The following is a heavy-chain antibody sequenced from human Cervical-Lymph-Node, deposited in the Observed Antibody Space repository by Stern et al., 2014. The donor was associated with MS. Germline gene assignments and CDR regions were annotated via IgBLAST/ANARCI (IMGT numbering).Heavy chain of an antibody. D-gene: IGHD3-22*01. CDR2: ISYDGSTK. CDR3: ARAPGDYELDH. Sequence: VQLVESGGGVVQPGRSLRLSCAASGFAFRTYAMHWVRLAPGKGLEWVTVISYDGSTKYYADSVKGRFTISRDNSKNTLYLQMNSLRVEDTAMYYCARAPGDYELDHWGQGTLITVSS. J-gene: IGHJ4*02. V-gene: IGHV3-30-3*01. CDR1: GFAFRTYA.